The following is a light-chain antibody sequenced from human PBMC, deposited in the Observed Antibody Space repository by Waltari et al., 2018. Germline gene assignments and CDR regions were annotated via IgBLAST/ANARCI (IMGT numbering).Light chain of an antibody. CDR3: IQATHPGVTN. CDR2: NVS. Sequence: DVVMTQSPLSLPVTLGQPASISCRSSHSLVHRTGNTYLHWFQQRPGQSPRRLIYNVSNRDSGVPDRFSGSGSGTDFTLKISRVEAEDVGVYYCIQATHPGVTNFGQGTTLEIK. V-gene: IGKV2-30*02. CDR1: HSLVHRTGNTY. J-gene: IGKJ2*01.